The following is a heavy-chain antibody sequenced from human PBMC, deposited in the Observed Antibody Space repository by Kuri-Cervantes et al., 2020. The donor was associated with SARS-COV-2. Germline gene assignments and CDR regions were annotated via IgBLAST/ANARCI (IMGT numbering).Heavy chain of an antibody. J-gene: IGHJ6*02. Sequence: ASVKVSCKVSGYTLTELSMHWVRQAPGKGLEWMGGFDPEDGETIYAQKFQGRVTMTEDTSTDTAYMELSSLRSDDTAVYYCARDVRFGALWFGELSPLYHYGMDVWAQGTTVTVSS. CDR3: ARDVRFGALWFGELSPLYHYGMDV. CDR1: GYTLTELS. CDR2: FDPEDGET. V-gene: IGHV1-24*01. D-gene: IGHD3-10*01.